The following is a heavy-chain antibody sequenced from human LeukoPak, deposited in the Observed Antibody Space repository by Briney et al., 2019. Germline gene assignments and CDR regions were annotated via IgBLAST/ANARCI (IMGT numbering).Heavy chain of an antibody. D-gene: IGHD3-16*02. CDR2: ISASGGTT. CDR3: TKDYGYHYGHSDN. CDR1: GLSFSNYA. Sequence: GGSLRLSCAASGLSFSNYAMHWVRQAPGKGLEWVSVISASGGTTFYADSVKGRFTISRDKSKNTLYLRMNSLRVEDTAIYYCTKDYGYHYGHSDNWGQGTLVRVSS. J-gene: IGHJ4*02. V-gene: IGHV3-23*01.